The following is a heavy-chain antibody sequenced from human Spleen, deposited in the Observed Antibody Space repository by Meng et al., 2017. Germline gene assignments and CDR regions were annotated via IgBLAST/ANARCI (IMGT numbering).Heavy chain of an antibody. Sequence: EVQLVESGGGLVKPVGSLRLSCAASGFTFSTVGMNWVRQAPGKGLEWVSTISSTGGATYYADSVKGRLTISRDNSKNTLYLQMNSLRAEDTAVYYCVPRTTYFDSWGLGTLVTVSS. J-gene: IGHJ4*02. D-gene: IGHD4-11*01. V-gene: IGHV3-23*04. CDR2: ISSTGGAT. CDR1: GFTFSTVG. CDR3: VPRTTYFDS.